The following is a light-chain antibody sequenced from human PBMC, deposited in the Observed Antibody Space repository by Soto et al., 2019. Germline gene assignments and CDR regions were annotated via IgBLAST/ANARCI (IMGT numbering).Light chain of an antibody. J-gene: IGKJ1*01. CDR2: AAS. CDR1: QSISSY. V-gene: IGKV1-39*01. CDR3: QQSYSTSWT. Sequence: DIQMTQSPASLSASVGDRVTITCRASQSISSYLNWYQQKPGKAPKLLIYAASSLQSGVPPRFSGSGSGTDSTLTISSLQPEDFATYYCQQSYSTSWTFGQGTKVDIK.